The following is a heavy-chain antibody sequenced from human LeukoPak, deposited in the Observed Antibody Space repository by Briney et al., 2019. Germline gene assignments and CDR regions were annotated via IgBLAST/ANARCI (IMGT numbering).Heavy chain of an antibody. Sequence: GGSLRLSCAASGFAVSSNYMSWVRQAPGKGLEWVSIIHSGDTTYYADSVKGRFTISRDNSKNTLYLQVNSLRAEDTAVYYCARQGSGWSYDAFDIWGQGTMVTVSS. D-gene: IGHD6-19*01. V-gene: IGHV3-53*01. CDR1: GFAVSSNY. CDR3: ARQGSGWSYDAFDI. J-gene: IGHJ3*02. CDR2: IHSGDTT.